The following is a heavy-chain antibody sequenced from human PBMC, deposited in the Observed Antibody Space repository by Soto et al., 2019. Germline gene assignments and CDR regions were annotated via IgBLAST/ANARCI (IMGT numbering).Heavy chain of an antibody. CDR2: INSDGSST. J-gene: IGHJ4*02. Sequence: EVQLVESGGGLVQPGGSLRLSCAASGFTFSSYWMHWVRQAPGKGLVWVSRINSDGSSTSYADSVKARFTISRDNAKNTLYLQMNSLRAEDTAVYYCASIVGATDPYFDYWGQGTLVTVSS. CDR1: GFTFSSYW. D-gene: IGHD1-26*01. V-gene: IGHV3-74*01. CDR3: ASIVGATDPYFDY.